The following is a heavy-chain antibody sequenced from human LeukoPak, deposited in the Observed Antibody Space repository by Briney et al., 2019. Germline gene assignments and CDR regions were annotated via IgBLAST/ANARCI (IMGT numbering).Heavy chain of an antibody. CDR1: GFTFSSYS. CDR3: ARDHYYDSSGYYGNDY. Sequence: GGSLRLSCAASGFTFSSYSMNWVRQAPGKGLEWVSYISSSSSTIYYADSVKGRFTISRDNAKNSLYLQMNSLRAEDTAVYYCARDHYYDSSGYYGNDYWGQGTLVTVSS. J-gene: IGHJ4*02. V-gene: IGHV3-48*01. D-gene: IGHD3-22*01. CDR2: ISSSSSTI.